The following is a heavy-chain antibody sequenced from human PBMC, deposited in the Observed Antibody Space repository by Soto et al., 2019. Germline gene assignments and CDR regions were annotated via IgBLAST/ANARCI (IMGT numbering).Heavy chain of an antibody. CDR2: INSDGSST. Sequence: GGSLRLSGAVSGFTFSSHWMHWVRQAPGKGLVWVSRINSDGSSTNYADSVKGRFTISRDNAKNTLYLQMNSLRADDTAVYYCARDSSPYYDFWSGFYTYFDYWGQGALVTVSS. CDR3: ARDSSPYYDFWSGFYTYFDY. V-gene: IGHV3-74*01. CDR1: GFTFSSHW. D-gene: IGHD3-3*01. J-gene: IGHJ4*02.